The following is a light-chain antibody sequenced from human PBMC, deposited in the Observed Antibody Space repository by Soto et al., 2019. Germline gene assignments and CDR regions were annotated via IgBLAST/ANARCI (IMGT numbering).Light chain of an antibody. Sequence: QTVVTQEPSFSVSPGGTVTLTCGLTSGSVSTTYYPSWYQQTPGKAPRTLIYSTNIRSSGVPDRFSGSILGNKAALTITGADADDEADYHCMLYMGVGLVVFGGGTQLTVL. CDR2: STN. CDR3: MLYMGVGLVV. CDR1: SGSVSTTYY. V-gene: IGLV8-61*01. J-gene: IGLJ2*01.